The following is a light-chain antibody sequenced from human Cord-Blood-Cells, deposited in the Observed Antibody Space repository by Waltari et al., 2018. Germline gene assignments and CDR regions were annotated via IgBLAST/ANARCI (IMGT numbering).Light chain of an antibody. CDR3: SSYTSSSTYV. CDR2: EVS. V-gene: IGLV2-14*01. Sequence: QSALTQPASVSGSPGQSITISCTGTSSDDGGYNYVSWYQQHPGKAPKLMIYEVSNRPSGVSNRFPGSKSGNTASLTISGLQAEDEADYYCSSYTSSSTYVFGTGTKVTVL. J-gene: IGLJ1*01. CDR1: SSDDGGYNY.